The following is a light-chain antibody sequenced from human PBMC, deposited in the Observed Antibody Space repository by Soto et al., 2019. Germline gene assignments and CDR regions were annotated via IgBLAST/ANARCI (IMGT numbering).Light chain of an antibody. J-gene: IGKJ1*01. Sequence: EIVLTQSPGTLSLSPGERATLPCRASQSVSSSYLAWYQQKPGQAPRLLIYDASNRATGIPARFSGSGSGTDFTLTISSLQAEDVAVYYCQQYYSTPTFGQGTKVDI. V-gene: IGKV3-20*01. CDR1: QSVSSSY. CDR3: QQYYSTPT. CDR2: DAS.